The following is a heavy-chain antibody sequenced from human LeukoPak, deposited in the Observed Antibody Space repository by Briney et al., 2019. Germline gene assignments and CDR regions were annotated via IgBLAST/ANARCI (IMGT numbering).Heavy chain of an antibody. D-gene: IGHD6-6*01. Sequence: SETLSLTCTVSGGSVSSGSYHWTWIRQPPGKALEWFGYIYYSGTTNYNPSLKSRVTISVDTSKNQFSLKLGSVTAADTAVYYCARVSIALASPFFVFWRQGTLVTVS. J-gene: IGHJ4*02. CDR3: ARVSIALASPFFVF. CDR1: GGSVSSGSYH. V-gene: IGHV4-61*01. CDR2: IYYSGTT.